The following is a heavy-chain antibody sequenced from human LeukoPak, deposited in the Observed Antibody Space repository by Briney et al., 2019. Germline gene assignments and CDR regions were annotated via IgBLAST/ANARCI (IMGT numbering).Heavy chain of an antibody. CDR2: IYYSGST. D-gene: IGHD5-24*01. CDR3: ARGSPVEMATISFGY. Sequence: PSETLSLTCTVSGGSISSYYWSWIRQPPGKGLEWIGYIYYSGSTNYNPSLKSRVTISVDTSKNQFSLKLSSVTAADTAVYYCARGSPVEMATISFGYWGQGTLVTVSS. J-gene: IGHJ4*02. CDR1: GGSISSYY. V-gene: IGHV4-59*01.